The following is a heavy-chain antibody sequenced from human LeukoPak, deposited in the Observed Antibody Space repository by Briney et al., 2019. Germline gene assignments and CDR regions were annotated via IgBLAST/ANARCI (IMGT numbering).Heavy chain of an antibody. CDR2: IWYDGSDK. J-gene: IGHJ4*02. Sequence: PGRSLRLSCAASGFIFSNYGMHWVRQAPGKGLEWVAVIWYDGSDKYYADSVKGRFSISRDNSKNTLYLQMNSLRAEDTAVYYCARELPPVVNFYFDSWGQGTLVTVSS. CDR3: ARELPPVVNFYFDS. V-gene: IGHV3-33*08. D-gene: IGHD3-22*01. CDR1: GFIFSNYG.